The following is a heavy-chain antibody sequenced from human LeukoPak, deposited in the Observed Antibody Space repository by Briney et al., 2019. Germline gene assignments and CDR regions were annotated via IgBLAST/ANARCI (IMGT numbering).Heavy chain of an antibody. CDR2: KWYNGNT. J-gene: IGHJ6*02. Sequence: SGTLSLTCTVSGGSISIDTFYWGWIRQPPGKGLEWIGTKWYNGNTYYNPSLETRVTISVDTSKNQFSLRLSSVTAADTAVYYCARKVVDLVVATGYYYYYGMDVWGQGTTVTVSS. CDR3: ARKVVDLVVATGYYYYYGMDV. V-gene: IGHV4-39*01. D-gene: IGHD5-12*01. CDR1: GGSISIDTFY.